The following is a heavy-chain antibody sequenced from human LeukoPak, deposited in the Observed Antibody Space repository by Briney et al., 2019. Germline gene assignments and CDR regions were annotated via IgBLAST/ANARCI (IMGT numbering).Heavy chain of an antibody. V-gene: IGHV3-30*02. CDR3: AKDIRGSYDI. D-gene: IGHD1-26*01. J-gene: IGHJ3*02. CDR1: GFTFSSYW. CDR2: IRYDGSNK. Sequence: GGSLRLSCAASGFTFSSYWMSWVRQAPGKGLEWVAFIRYDGSNKYYADSVKGRFTISRDNSKNTLYLQMNSLRAEDTAVNYCAKDIRGSYDIWGQGTMVTVSS.